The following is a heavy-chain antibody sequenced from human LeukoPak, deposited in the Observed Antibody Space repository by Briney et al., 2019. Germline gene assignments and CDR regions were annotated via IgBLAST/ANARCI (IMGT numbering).Heavy chain of an antibody. D-gene: IGHD3-3*01. CDR2: ISISGGAT. J-gene: IGHJ4*02. CDR1: GFTFSSYG. V-gene: IGHV3-23*01. Sequence: GGSLRLSCAASGFTFSSYGFSWVRQAPRKGLEWVSGISISGGATFYADSVKGRFTISRDNSKNTLYLQINSLSAEDTAVYYCVRGSGYFHWGLGTLVTVSS. CDR3: VRGSGYFH.